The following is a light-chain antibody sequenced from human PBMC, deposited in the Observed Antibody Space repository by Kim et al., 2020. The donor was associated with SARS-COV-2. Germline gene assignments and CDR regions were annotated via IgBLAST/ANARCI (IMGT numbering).Light chain of an antibody. V-gene: IGLV1-40*01. CDR1: SSNIGAGYD. CDR2: GNN. J-gene: IGLJ1*01. Sequence: VTISGTGSSSNIGAGYDVHWYRKLPGTAPKLLIDGNNNRPSGVPDRVSGSKSGTSASLAITGLQAEDEADYYCQAYDSSLSGLYVFGTGTKVTVL. CDR3: QAYDSSLSGLYV.